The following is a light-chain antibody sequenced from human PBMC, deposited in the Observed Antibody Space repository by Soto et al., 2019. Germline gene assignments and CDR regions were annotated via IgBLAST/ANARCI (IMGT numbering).Light chain of an antibody. J-gene: IGKJ4*01. CDR2: GAS. Sequence: TVLTQSPATLSLSPGERATLSCRASQSVSRYYLSWYQQKPGQAPRLLIYGASTRATGIPARFSGSGSWTDFTLTITSLQLEDFAVYYCQQALSFGGGTRVEI. CDR3: QQALS. CDR1: QSVSRYY. V-gene: IGKV3D-7*01.